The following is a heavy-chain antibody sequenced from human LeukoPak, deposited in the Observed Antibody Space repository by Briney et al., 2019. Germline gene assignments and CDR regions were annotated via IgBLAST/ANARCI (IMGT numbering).Heavy chain of an antibody. J-gene: IGHJ6*02. Sequence: SETLSLTCAVYGRSISGYYWSWIRQPPGKGLEWIGYIDYSGSTYYNPSLKSRVTISVDSSKNQFSLRLTSVPAADTAVYYCARSAGTTGIYYQFGMDVWGQGTTVTVSS. V-gene: IGHV4-59*08. CDR2: IDYSGST. CDR3: ARSAGTTGIYYQFGMDV. D-gene: IGHD1-7*01. CDR1: GRSISGYY.